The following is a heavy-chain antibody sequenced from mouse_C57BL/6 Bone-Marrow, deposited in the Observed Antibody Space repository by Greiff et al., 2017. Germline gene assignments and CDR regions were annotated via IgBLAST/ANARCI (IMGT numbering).Heavy chain of an antibody. J-gene: IGHJ3*01. CDR3: ARPNYYGSEAWFAY. V-gene: IGHV1-64*01. CDR1: GYTFTSYW. D-gene: IGHD1-1*01. CDR2: IHPNSGST. Sequence: QVQLQQPGAELVKPGASVKLSCKASGYTFTSYWMHWVKQRPGQGLEWIGMIHPNSGSTNYNEKFKSKATLTVDKSSSTAYMQLSSLTSEDSAVYYCARPNYYGSEAWFAYWGQGTLVTVAA.